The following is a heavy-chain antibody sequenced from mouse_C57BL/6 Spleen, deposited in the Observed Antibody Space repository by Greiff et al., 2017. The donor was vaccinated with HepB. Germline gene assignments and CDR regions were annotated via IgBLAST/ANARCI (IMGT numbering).Heavy chain of an antibody. J-gene: IGHJ2*01. CDR3: ARDLYDGYLYYFDY. CDR1: GYTFTSYW. V-gene: IGHV1-52*01. D-gene: IGHD2-3*01. CDR2: IDPSDSET. Sequence: QVQLQQPGAELVRPGSSVKLSCKASGYTFTSYWMHWVKQRPIQGLEWIGNIDPSDSETHYNQKFKDKATLTVDKSSSTAYMQLSSLTSEDSAVYYCARDLYDGYLYYFDYWGQGTTLTVSS.